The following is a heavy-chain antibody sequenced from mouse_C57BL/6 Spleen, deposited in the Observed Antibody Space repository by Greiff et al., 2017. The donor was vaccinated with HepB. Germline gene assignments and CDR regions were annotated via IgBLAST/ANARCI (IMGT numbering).Heavy chain of an antibody. D-gene: IGHD2-1*01. CDR2: IYPGDGDT. CDR3: ARIYWDYAMDY. Sequence: VKLVESGAELVKPGASVKISCKASGYAFSSYWMNWVKQRPGKGLEWIGQIYPGDGDTNYNGKFKGKATLTADKSSSTAYMQLSSLTSEDSAVYFCARIYWDYAMDYWGQGTSVTVSS. V-gene: IGHV1-80*01. J-gene: IGHJ4*01. CDR1: GYAFSSYW.